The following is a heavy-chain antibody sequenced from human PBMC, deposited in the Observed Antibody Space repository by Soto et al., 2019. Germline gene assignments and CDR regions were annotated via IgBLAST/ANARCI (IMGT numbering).Heavy chain of an antibody. V-gene: IGHV6-1*01. CDR3: AKSRGMDSRGGYGVYYYYGMDV. J-gene: IGHJ6*02. CDR2: TYYRSKWYN. CDR1: GDSVSSNSAA. D-gene: IGHD6-19*01. Sequence: SQTLSLTCAISGDSVSSNSAAWNWIRQSPSRGLEWLGRTYYRSKWYNDYAVSVKSRITINPDTSKNQSSLQLNSVTPEDTAVYYCAKSRGMDSRGGYGVYYYYGMDVWGQGTTVTVSS.